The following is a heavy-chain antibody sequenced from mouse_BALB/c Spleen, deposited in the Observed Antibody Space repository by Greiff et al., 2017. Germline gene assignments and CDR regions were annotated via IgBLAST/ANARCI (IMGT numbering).Heavy chain of an antibody. V-gene: IGHV1-9*01. CDR1: GYTFSSYW. CDR2: ILPGSGST. J-gene: IGHJ4*01. Sequence: QGQLKESGAELMKPGASVKISCKATGYTFSSYWIEWVKQRPGHGLEWIGEILPGSGSTNYNEKFKGKATFTADTSSNTAYMQLSSLTSEDSAVYYCARRDYYGKDAMDYWGQGTSVTVSS. D-gene: IGHD1-1*01. CDR3: ARRDYYGKDAMDY.